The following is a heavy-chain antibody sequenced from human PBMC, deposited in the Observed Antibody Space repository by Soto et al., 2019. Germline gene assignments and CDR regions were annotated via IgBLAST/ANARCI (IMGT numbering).Heavy chain of an antibody. CDR3: ARVPAKYSSSSESLPNPHYYYYYYYMEV. Sequence: ASVRVSCKAPGYTFTSYGISWVRQAPGQGLDWMGWISAYNGNTNYAQKLQGRVTMTTDTSTSTAYMELRSLRSDDTAVYYCARVPAKYSSSSESLPNPHYYYYYYYMEVWGKGTTVTVSS. J-gene: IGHJ6*03. CDR1: GYTFTSYG. D-gene: IGHD6-6*01. V-gene: IGHV1-18*01. CDR2: ISAYNGNT.